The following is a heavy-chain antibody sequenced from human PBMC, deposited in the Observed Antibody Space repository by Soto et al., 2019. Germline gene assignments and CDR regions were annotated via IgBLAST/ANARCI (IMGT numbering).Heavy chain of an antibody. J-gene: IGHJ5*02. CDR3: AQQQPTLFDP. Sequence: VQLQQWGAGLLKPSETLSLTCAVYGGSFGGYYWSWIRQPPGKGLEWIGEIHHSGSTNYNPSLKSRVTISVDTSKNQFSLKVSSVTAADTAVYFCAQQQPTLFDPWGQGTLVTVSS. CDR2: IHHSGST. V-gene: IGHV4-34*01. CDR1: GGSFGGYY. D-gene: IGHD6-13*01.